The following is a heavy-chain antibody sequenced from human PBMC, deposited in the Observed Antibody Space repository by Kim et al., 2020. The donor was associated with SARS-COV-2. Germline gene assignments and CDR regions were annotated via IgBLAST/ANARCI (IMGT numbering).Heavy chain of an antibody. D-gene: IGHD3-10*01. J-gene: IGHJ4*02. CDR1: GYTFTSYY. V-gene: IGHV1-46*01. Sequence: ASVKVSCKASGYTFTSYYMHWVRQAPGQGLEWMGIINPSGGSTSYAQKFQGRVTMTRDTSTSTVYMELSSLRSEDTAVYYCARAGEVRGVRGWWNDYWGQGTLVTVSS. CDR2: INPSGGST. CDR3: ARAGEVRGVRGWWNDY.